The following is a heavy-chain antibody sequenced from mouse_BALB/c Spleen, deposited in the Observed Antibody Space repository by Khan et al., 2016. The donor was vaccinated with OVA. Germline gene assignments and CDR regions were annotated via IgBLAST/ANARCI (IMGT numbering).Heavy chain of an antibody. CDR1: GYTFPEYT. J-gene: IGHJ4*01. D-gene: IGHD3-3*01. V-gene: IGHV1-18*01. CDR3: ARDTGSY. CDR2: TNPKNGGT. Sequence: VQLKQSGPELVKPGASVKISCKTSGYTFPEYTVHWVKQSLGKSLDWIGVTNPKNGGTAYNQEFKGKATLTVDKSSSTAYMEFRSLTPEDSAVYCGARDTGSYWGQGTSVTVAA.